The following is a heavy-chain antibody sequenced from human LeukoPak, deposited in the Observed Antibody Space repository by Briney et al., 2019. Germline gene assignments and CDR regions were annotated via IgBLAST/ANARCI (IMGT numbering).Heavy chain of an antibody. CDR1: GFTFSSYA. CDR2: ISYDGSNK. CDR3: ARDRIIGTINMDV. J-gene: IGHJ6*03. Sequence: GGSLRLSCAASGFTFSSYAMHWVRQAPGKGLEWVAVISYDGSNKYYADSVKGRFTISRDNSKNTLYLQMNSLRAEDTAVYYCARDRIIGTINMDVWGKGTTVTVSS. D-gene: IGHD1-7*01. V-gene: IGHV3-30*01.